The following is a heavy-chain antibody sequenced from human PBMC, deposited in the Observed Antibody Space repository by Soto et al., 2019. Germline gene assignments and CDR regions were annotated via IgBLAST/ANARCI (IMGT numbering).Heavy chain of an antibody. D-gene: IGHD6-19*01. CDR1: GFIYTTYT. CDR2: VSHDGRNT. CDR3: AKGGRQWLVTSDFNY. V-gene: IGHV3-30*18. Sequence: GSLRLSCAASGFIYTTYTMHWVRQAPGKGLEWVAVVSHDGRNTHYADSVKGRFTISRDSSKNTVSLEMTSLRAEDTAVYYCAKGGRQWLVTSDFNYWGQGALVTVSS. J-gene: IGHJ4*02.